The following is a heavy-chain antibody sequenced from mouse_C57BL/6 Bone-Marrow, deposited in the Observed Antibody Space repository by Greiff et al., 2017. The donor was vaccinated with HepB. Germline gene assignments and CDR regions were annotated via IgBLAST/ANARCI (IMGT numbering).Heavy chain of an antibody. CDR1: GYTFTSYW. V-gene: IGHV1-69*01. CDR2: IDPSDSYT. J-gene: IGHJ2*01. D-gene: IGHD3-2*02. Sequence: VKLQQPGAELVMPGASVKLSCKASGYTFTSYWMHWVKQRPGQGLEWIGEIDPSDSYTNYNQKFKGKSTLTVDKSSSTAYMQLSSLTSDDSAVYYCARGDDEANSDYWGQGTTLTVSS. CDR3: ARGDDEANSDY.